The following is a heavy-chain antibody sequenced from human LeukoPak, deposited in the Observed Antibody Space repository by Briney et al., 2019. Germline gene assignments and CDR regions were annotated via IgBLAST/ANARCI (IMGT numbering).Heavy chain of an antibody. CDR1: GFIYSSYW. V-gene: IGHV3-7*03. CDR3: AKSGELRRYYFDY. D-gene: IGHD1-26*01. J-gene: IGHJ4*02. CDR2: INKDGSEM. Sequence: GGSLRLSCVASGFIYSSYWMTWVRQAPGKGLEWVANINKDGSEMYYVDSVKGRFTISRDNTKNTLYLQMNSLRAEDTAVYYCAKSGELRRYYFDYWGQGTLVTVSS.